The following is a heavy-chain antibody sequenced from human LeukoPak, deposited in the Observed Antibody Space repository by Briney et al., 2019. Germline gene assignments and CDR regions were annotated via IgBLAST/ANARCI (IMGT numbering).Heavy chain of an antibody. V-gene: IGHV4-30-4*08. Sequence: SQTLSLTCTVSGGSISSGGYYWSWIRQHPGTGLEWIGYIYYSGSSSYNPSLKSRVTISVDTSKNQFSLKLSSVTAADTAVYYCARDSSMIWDAFDIWGQGTMVTVSS. CDR3: ARDSSMIWDAFDI. D-gene: IGHD3/OR15-3a*01. CDR1: GGSISSGGYY. CDR2: IYYSGSS. J-gene: IGHJ3*02.